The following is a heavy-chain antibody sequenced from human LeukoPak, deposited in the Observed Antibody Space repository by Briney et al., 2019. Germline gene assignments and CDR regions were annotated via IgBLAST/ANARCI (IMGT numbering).Heavy chain of an antibody. CDR2: INHSGST. D-gene: IGHD2-2*01. CDR3: ARVGGVPAAMGFDP. J-gene: IGHJ5*02. CDR1: GGSFSGYY. V-gene: IGHV4-34*01. Sequence: SETLSLTCAVYGGSFSGYYWSWIRQPPGKGLEWIGEINHSGSTYYNPSLKSRVTISVDRSKNQFSLKLSSVTAADTAVYYCARVGGVPAAMGFDPWGQGTLVTVSS.